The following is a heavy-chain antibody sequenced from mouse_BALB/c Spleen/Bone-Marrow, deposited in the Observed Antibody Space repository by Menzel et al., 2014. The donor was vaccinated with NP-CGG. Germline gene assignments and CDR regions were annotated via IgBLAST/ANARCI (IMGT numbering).Heavy chain of an antibody. D-gene: IGHD3-2*02. CDR3: TRRPLQANSYFDC. CDR2: ISSGGSST. V-gene: IGHV5-6*02. CDR1: GFTFSSYG. Sequence: EVKLEESGGDLVKPGGSLKLSCVASGFTFSSYGMSWVRQTPDKRLEWVATISSGGSSTYYPASVKGRFTISRDNAKSTLYLQMSSLNSEDTAMYYCTRRPLQANSYFDCWGQGTTPTVSS. J-gene: IGHJ2*01.